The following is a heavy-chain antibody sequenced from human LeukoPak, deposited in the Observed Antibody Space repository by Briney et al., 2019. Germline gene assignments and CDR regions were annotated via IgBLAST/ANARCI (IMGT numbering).Heavy chain of an antibody. V-gene: IGHV3-30*18. CDR1: GFTFSSYG. Sequence: GGSLRLSCAASGFTFSSYGMHGVRQAPGKGLEWVAVISYDGSNKYYADSVKGRFTISRDNSKNTLYLQMNSLRAEDTAVYYCAKEDYYGSGSYYMYYFDYWGQGTLVTVSS. CDR2: ISYDGSNK. J-gene: IGHJ4*02. CDR3: AKEDYYGSGSYYMYYFDY. D-gene: IGHD3-10*01.